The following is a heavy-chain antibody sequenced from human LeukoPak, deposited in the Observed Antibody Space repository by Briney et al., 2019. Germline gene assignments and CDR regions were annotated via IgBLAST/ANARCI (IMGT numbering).Heavy chain of an antibody. V-gene: IGHV3-7*01. J-gene: IGHJ4*02. Sequence: GGSLRLSCAASGFTSSSYWMSWVRQAPGKGLEWVANINQDGSEQYYVDSVKGRFTISRDNAKNSLYLQMNSLRAEDTDVYYCARVGGSEDYFDYWGQGTLVTVSS. CDR2: INQDGSEQ. CDR3: ARVGGSEDYFDY. CDR1: GFTSSSYW. D-gene: IGHD1-26*01.